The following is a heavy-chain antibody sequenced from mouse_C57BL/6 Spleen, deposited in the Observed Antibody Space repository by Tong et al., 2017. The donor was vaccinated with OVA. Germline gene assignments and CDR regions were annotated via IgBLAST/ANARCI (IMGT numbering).Heavy chain of an antibody. D-gene: IGHD1-1*01. CDR2: ISSGSSTI. Sequence: EVQLQESGGGLVKPGGSLKLSCAASGFTFSDYGMHWVRQAPEKGLEWVAYISSGSSTIYYADTVKGRFTISRDNAKNTLFLQMTSLRSEDTAMYYRAREDYGSRGYFDVWGTGTTVTVSS. J-gene: IGHJ1*03. V-gene: IGHV5-17*01. CDR3: AREDYGSRGYFDV. CDR1: GFTFSDYG.